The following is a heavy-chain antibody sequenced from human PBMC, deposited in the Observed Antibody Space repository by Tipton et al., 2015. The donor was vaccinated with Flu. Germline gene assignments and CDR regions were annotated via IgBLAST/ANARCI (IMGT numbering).Heavy chain of an antibody. D-gene: IGHD3-3*01. CDR3: ARDLTYFDFWNGYYFDY. V-gene: IGHV3-72*01. CDR1: GFTFSDHH. Sequence: SLRLSCAASGFTFSDHHMDWVRQAPGKGLEWVGRVRNKANTYTTEYAPSVTGRFTISRDDSEESLFLQMNSLKIDDTAVYYCARDLTYFDFWNGYYFDYWGQGALVTVSS. CDR2: VRNKANTYTT. J-gene: IGHJ4*02.